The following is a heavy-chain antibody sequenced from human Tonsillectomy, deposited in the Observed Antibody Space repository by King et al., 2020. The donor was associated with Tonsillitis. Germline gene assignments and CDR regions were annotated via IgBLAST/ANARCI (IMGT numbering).Heavy chain of an antibody. CDR2: ISAYDGNT. CDR3: GRDCSSTSCYSDY. V-gene: IGHV1-18*04. J-gene: IGHJ4*02. CDR1: GYTFTSYG. D-gene: IGHD2-2*01. Sequence: VQLVESGAEVKKPGASVKVSCKASGYTFTSYGITWVRQAPGQGLEGMGRISAYDGNTDFAQKLQDRLTLATDTSTSTAYMELRSLRSDDTAVYFCGRDCSSTSCYSDYWGQGTLVTVSS.